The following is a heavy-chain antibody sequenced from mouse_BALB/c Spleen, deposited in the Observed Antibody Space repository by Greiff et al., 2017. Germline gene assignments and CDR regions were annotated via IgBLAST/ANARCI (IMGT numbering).Heavy chain of an antibody. CDR1: GYAFSSYW. CDR3: TREGAYYEGAMDY. D-gene: IGHD2-10*01. J-gene: IGHJ4*01. CDR2: IYPGNSDT. V-gene: IGHV1-5*01. Sequence: VQLQQSGAELVRPGSSVKISCKASGYAFSSYWMNWVKQRPGQGLEWIGAIYPGNSDTSYNQKFKGKAKLTAVTSTSTAYMELSSLTNEDSAVYYCTREGAYYEGAMDYWGQGTSVTVSS.